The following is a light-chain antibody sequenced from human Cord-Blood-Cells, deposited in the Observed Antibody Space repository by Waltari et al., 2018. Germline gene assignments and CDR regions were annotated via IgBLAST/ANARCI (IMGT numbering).Light chain of an antibody. J-gene: IGLJ3*02. CDR2: DVS. CDR3: CSYAGSYSWV. CDR1: SSDVGCYNY. Sequence: QSALTQPRSVSGSPGQSVTISCTGTSSDVGCYNYVSGYQQHPGKAPRLMIYDVSKRLCGVRDRFFGSKYGHTASLAISGLQAEDDADYCCCSYAGSYSWVFGGGTKLTVL. V-gene: IGLV2-11*01.